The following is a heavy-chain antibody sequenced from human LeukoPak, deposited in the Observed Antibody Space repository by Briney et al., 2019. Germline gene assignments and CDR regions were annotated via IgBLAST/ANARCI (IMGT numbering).Heavy chain of an antibody. CDR1: GFTSTSYA. J-gene: IGHJ4*02. Sequence: GGSLRLSCAASGFTSTSYAMSWVRQAPGKGLEWVSSITGTGGNTFYADSVEGRFTISRDNSKNTLYLHMSSLSAEDTAVDYCATVGGYCSSTSCNAYFDHWGQGALVTVSS. CDR2: ITGTGGNT. CDR3: ATVGGYCSSTSCNAYFDH. D-gene: IGHD2-2*01. V-gene: IGHV3-23*01.